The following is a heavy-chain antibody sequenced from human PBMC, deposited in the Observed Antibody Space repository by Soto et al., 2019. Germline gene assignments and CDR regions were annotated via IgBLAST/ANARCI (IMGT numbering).Heavy chain of an antibody. CDR1: GGPISSYY. V-gene: IGHV4-59*08. CDR2: IYYSGST. Sequence: SETLSLTCTVSGGPISSYYWSWIRQPPGKGLEWIGYIYYSGSTNYNPSLKSRVTISVDTSKNQLSLKLTSVTAADTAVYYCARQVGSGWDRHYHFDYWAQGTPVTVSS. CDR3: ARQVGSGWDRHYHFDY. J-gene: IGHJ4*02. D-gene: IGHD6-19*01.